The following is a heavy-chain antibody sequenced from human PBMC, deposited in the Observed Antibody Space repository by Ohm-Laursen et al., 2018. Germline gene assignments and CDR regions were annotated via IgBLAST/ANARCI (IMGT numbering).Heavy chain of an antibody. D-gene: IGHD2-21*01. CDR3: VAGGYFYWH. Sequence: GSLRLSCSASGFTFSSYSMNWVRQAPGKGLEWVSYISSSGSTIYYADSVKGRFTISRDNAKNSLYLHMNSLRAEDTARYFYVAGGYFYWHWGQGTLVTVS. V-gene: IGHV3-48*04. CDR1: GFTFSSYS. CDR2: ISSSGSTI. J-gene: IGHJ1*01.